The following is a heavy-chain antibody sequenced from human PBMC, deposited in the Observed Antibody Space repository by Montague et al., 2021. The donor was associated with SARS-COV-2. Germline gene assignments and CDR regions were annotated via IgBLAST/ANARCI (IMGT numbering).Heavy chain of an antibody. CDR2: INHSGST. V-gene: IGHV4-34*01. CDR3: ARRVAFTIFGVVTTPGYMDV. Sequence: SETLSLTCAVYGGSFSGYYWSWIRQPPGKGLEWIGEINHSGSTNYNPSLKSRVTISVDTSKNQFSLKLSSVTAADTAVYYCARRVAFTIFGVVTTPGYMDVWGKGTTVTVSS. J-gene: IGHJ6*03. CDR1: GGSFSGYY. D-gene: IGHD3-3*01.